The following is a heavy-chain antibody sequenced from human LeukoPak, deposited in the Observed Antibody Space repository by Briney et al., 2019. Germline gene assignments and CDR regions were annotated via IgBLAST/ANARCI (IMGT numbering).Heavy chain of an antibody. CDR2: IGDSGDTT. D-gene: IGHD5-18*01. CDR1: GFTFSHYA. V-gene: IGHV3-23*01. Sequence: GASLRLSCVASGFTFSHYAMSWVRQAPGKGLEWVSTIGDSGDTTYYADSVKGRFTISRDNSKNTLNLQMNSLRAEDTAVYYCAKDLTAMITWGFFNIWGQGTMVTVSS. CDR3: AKDLTAMITWGFFNI. J-gene: IGHJ3*02.